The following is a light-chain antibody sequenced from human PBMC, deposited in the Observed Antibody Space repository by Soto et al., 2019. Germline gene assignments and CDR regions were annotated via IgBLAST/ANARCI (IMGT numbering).Light chain of an antibody. CDR3: CSYTTSNTRQIV. V-gene: IGLV2-14*01. CDR1: NSDVGGYNY. CDR2: DVS. Sequence: QSALTQPASVYGVPGQAITISCTGTNSDVGGYNYVSWYQQHPGKAPKFMIYDVSNRPSGVSNRFSGSKSGNTASLTISGLQAEDEADYYCCSYTTSNTRQIVFGTGTKVTVL. J-gene: IGLJ1*01.